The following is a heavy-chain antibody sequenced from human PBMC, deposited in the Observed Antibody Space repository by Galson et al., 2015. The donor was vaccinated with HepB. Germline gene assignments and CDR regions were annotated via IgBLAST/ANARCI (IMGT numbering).Heavy chain of an antibody. Sequence: SVKVSCKVSGYTLTELSMHWVRQAPGKGLEWMGGFDPEDGETIYAQKFQGRVTMTEDTSTDTAYMELSSLRSEDTAVYYCATGLPYYDILTGYYTSLRAFDIWGQGTMVTVSS. CDR2: FDPEDGET. V-gene: IGHV1-24*01. D-gene: IGHD3-9*01. CDR1: GYTLTELS. CDR3: ATGLPYYDILTGYYTSLRAFDI. J-gene: IGHJ3*02.